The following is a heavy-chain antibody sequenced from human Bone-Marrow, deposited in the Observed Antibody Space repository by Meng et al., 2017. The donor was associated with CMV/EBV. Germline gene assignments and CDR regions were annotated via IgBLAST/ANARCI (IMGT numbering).Heavy chain of an antibody. J-gene: IGHJ6*02. D-gene: IGHD5-18*01. CDR3: ASVPVDTAMVRGYYYGMDV. CDR1: GFTFDDYA. CDR2: ISWNSGSI. Sequence: LALTCAASGFTFDDYAMHWVRQAPGKGLEWVSGISWNSGSIGYADSVKGRFTISRDNAKNSLYLQMNGLRAEDTAVYYCASVPVDTAMVRGYYYGMDVWGQGTTVTVSS. V-gene: IGHV3-9*01.